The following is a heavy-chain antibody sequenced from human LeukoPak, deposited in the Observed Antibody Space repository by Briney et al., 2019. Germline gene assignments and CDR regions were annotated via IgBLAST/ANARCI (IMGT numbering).Heavy chain of an antibody. D-gene: IGHD1-7*01. J-gene: IGHJ4*02. CDR3: ARVRLRYNWNYPTFDY. CDR2: IFPSGGEI. V-gene: IGHV3-23*01. CDR1: GFTFSTFA. Sequence: GGSLRLSCAASGFTFSTFAMIWVRQPPGKGLEWVSSIFPSGGEIHYADSVRGRFTISRDNSKSTLSLQMNSLRAEDTAVYYCARVRLRYNWNYPTFDYWGQGTLVTVSS.